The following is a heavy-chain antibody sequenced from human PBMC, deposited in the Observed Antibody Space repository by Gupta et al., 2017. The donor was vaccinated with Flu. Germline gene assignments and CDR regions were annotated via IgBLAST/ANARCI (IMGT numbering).Heavy chain of an antibody. CDR2: IYSGGST. J-gene: IGHJ4*02. V-gene: IGHV3-66*02. CDR1: GFTVSSNY. D-gene: IGHD1-14*01. Sequence: EVQLVESGGGLVQPGGSLRLSCAASGFTVSSNYMSWVRQAPGKGLEWVSVIYSGGSTYYADSVKGRFTISRDNSKNTLYLQMNSLRAEDTAVYYCARDVPHRAGSDYWGQGTLVTVSS. CDR3: ARDVPHRAGSDY.